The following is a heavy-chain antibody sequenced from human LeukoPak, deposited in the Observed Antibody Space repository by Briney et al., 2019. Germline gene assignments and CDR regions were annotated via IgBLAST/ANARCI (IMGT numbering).Heavy chain of an antibody. J-gene: IGHJ4*02. V-gene: IGHV3-23*01. Sequence: PGGSLRLSCAASGFTFSSYAMSWVRQAPXXXXXWVSAISGSGGSTYYADSVKGRFTISRDNSKNTLYLQMNSLRAEDTAVYYCAKDRGGPLYTDYWGQGTLVTVSS. D-gene: IGHD3-10*01. CDR2: ISGSGGST. CDR1: GFTFSSYA. CDR3: AKDRGGPLYTDY.